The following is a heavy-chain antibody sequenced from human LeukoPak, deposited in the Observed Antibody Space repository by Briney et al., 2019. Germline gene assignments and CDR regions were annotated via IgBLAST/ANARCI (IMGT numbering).Heavy chain of an antibody. CDR3: ARGVDV. J-gene: IGHJ6*02. CDR1: GFTFNSYW. Sequence: GGSLRLSCPASGFTFNSYWMNWVRQAPGKGLEWVANIKEDGSEKYYVDSVKGRFTISRDNAKNSLYLQMNSLRAEDTAVYYCARGVDVWGQGTTVTVS. CDR2: IKEDGSEK. V-gene: IGHV3-7*04.